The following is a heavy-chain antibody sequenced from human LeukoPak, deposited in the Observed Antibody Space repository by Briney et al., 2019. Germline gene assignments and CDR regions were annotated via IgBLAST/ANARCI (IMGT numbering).Heavy chain of an antibody. CDR3: ARDTAMVTYFDY. J-gene: IGHJ4*02. Sequence: SETLSLTCAVYGGSFSGYYWSRIRQPPGKGLEWIGEINHSGSTNYNPSLKSRVTISVDTSKNQFSLKLSSVTAADTAVYYCARDTAMVTYFDYWGQGTLVTVSS. CDR2: INHSGST. CDR1: GGSFSGYY. V-gene: IGHV4-34*01. D-gene: IGHD5-18*01.